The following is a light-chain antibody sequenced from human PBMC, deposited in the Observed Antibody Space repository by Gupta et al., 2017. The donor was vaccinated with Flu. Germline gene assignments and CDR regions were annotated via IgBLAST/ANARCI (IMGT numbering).Light chain of an antibody. CDR3: QQRSNWHT. J-gene: IGKJ5*01. Sequence: EIVLTQSPATLSLSPGERATLSCRASHNINNYLAWYQQKLGQAPRLLIYDASNRATGIPARFSGSGSGTDFTLTISSLEPEDFAVYYCQQRSNWHTFGQGTRLEIK. CDR2: DAS. CDR1: HNINNY. V-gene: IGKV3-11*01.